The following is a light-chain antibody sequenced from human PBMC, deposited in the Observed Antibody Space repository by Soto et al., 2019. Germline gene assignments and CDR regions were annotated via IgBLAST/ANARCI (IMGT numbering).Light chain of an antibody. CDR1: SSDVGGYNH. Sequence: QSALTQPASVSGSPGQSITISCNGTSSDVGGYNHVSWYEQHPGKAPKLLIYEVSERPSGVSNRFSGYKSGNTASLTISGLQAEDEADYYCSSYTSSSTWVFGGGTKLTVL. V-gene: IGLV2-14*01. CDR2: EVS. CDR3: SSYTSSSTWV. J-gene: IGLJ3*02.